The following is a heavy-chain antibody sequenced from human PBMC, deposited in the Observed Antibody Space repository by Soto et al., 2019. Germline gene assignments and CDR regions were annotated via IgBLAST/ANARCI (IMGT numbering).Heavy chain of an antibody. V-gene: IGHV3-21*01. CDR2: ISSSSTHI. CDR1: GFTFSYYS. D-gene: IGHD3-10*01. J-gene: IGHJ5*02. CDR3: ARDYYGSGSYYKHNWFDP. Sequence: GGSLSLSCAASGFTFSYYSMIWVRQAPGKGLEWVSCISSSSTHIYYADSVKGRFTISRDNAKNSLYLQMNSLRAEDTAVYYCARDYYGSGSYYKHNWFDPWGQGTLVTVSS.